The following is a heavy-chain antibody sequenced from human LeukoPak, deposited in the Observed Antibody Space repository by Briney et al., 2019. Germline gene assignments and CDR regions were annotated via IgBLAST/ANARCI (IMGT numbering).Heavy chain of an antibody. CDR3: AKEFPGGWFDP. CDR1: GYTFTSYG. V-gene: IGHV1-2*02. J-gene: IGHJ5*02. Sequence: ASVKVSCKASGYTFTSYGISWVRQAPGQGLEWMGWINPNSGGTKYPQKFQGRVSMTRDTSISTAYMELSGLTSDDTAVYYCAKEFPGGWFDPWGQGTLVTVSS. CDR2: INPNSGGT.